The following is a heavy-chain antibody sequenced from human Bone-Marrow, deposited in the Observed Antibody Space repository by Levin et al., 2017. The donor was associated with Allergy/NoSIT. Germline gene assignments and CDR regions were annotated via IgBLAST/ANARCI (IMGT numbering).Heavy chain of an antibody. CDR1: GFRFSTYG. J-gene: IGHJ4*02. D-gene: IGHD1-26*01. Sequence: GGSLRLSCVAAGFRFSTYGMHWVRQSPVRGLEWVAAISSDERNQHYTDSVKGRFTISRDNSKNTLFLQMNSLTPDDTALYYCAKATYSESYFADYWGQGTLVTVSS. V-gene: IGHV3-30*18. CDR2: ISSDERNQ. CDR3: AKATYSESYFADY.